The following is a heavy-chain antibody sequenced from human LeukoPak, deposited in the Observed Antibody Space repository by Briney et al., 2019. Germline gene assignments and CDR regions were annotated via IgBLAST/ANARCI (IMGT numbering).Heavy chain of an antibody. CDR1: GFTFSSHA. D-gene: IGHD6-13*01. Sequence: GGSLRLSCAASGFTFSSHAMSWVRQAPGKGLEWVSAISGSGGSTYYADSVKGRFTISRDNSKNTLYLQMNSLRAEDTAVYYCANSARSSWYGDFDYWGQGTLVTVSS. V-gene: IGHV3-23*01. CDR3: ANSARSSWYGDFDY. J-gene: IGHJ4*02. CDR2: ISGSGGST.